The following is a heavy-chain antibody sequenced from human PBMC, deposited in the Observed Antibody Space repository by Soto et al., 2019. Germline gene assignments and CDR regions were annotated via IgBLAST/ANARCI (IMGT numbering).Heavy chain of an antibody. D-gene: IGHD6-19*01. J-gene: IGHJ4*02. CDR1: GFTFSSYA. V-gene: IGHV3-64*01. CDR2: ISSNGGST. Sequence: GSLRLSCAASGFTFSSYAMHWVRQAPGKGLEYVSAISSNGGSTYYANSVKGRFTISRDNSKNTLYLQMGSLRAEDMAVYYCARCSGWYPSRYFDYWGQGTLVTVSS. CDR3: ARCSGWYPSRYFDY.